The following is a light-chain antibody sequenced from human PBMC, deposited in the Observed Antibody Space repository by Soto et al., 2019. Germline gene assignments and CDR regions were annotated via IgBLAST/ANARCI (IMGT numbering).Light chain of an antibody. CDR3: QQYETYWT. CDR2: RAS. Sequence: DIQMTQSPSTLSSSVGDRVTITFRASQSISTWLAWYQQKPGKAPKLLIYRASILESGVPSRFSGSGFGTEFTLTISNLQPDDFATYHCQQYETYWTFGQGTKVDIK. V-gene: IGKV1-5*03. CDR1: QSISTW. J-gene: IGKJ1*01.